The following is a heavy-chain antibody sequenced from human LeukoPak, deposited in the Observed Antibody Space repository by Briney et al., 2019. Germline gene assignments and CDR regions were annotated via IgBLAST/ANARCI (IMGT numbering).Heavy chain of an antibody. D-gene: IGHD3-10*01. J-gene: IGHJ4*02. V-gene: IGHV4-59*01. Sequence: SETLSLTCTVSGGPISSYYWSWIRLPPGKGLEWIGYLSKSGNTNYSPSLKSRVTIFGDTSKNQFSLKLSSVTAADTAVYYCAREYGSGSYFDYWGQGTLVTVSS. CDR3: AREYGSGSYFDY. CDR2: LSKSGNT. CDR1: GGPISSYY.